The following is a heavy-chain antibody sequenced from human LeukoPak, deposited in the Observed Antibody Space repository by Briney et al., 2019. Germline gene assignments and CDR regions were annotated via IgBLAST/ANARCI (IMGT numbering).Heavy chain of an antibody. V-gene: IGHV5-51*01. D-gene: IGHD2-2*01. Sequence: GESLKISCKGSGYSFTSYWIGWVRQMPGKGLEWMGIIYPGDSNTRYSPSFQGQVTISADKSISTAYLQWSSLKASDSAIYYCARLGDCTSTSCSSPSYYYYYGMDVWGQGTTVIVSS. J-gene: IGHJ6*02. CDR2: IYPGDSNT. CDR3: ARLGDCTSTSCSSPSYYYYYGMDV. CDR1: GYSFTSYW.